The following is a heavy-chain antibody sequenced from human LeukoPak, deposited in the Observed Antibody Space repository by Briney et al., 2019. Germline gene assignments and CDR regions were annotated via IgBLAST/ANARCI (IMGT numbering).Heavy chain of an antibody. D-gene: IGHD3-22*01. J-gene: IGHJ4*02. CDR2: ISSSSSYI. CDR3: ARFPGRNYYDSSGFDY. V-gene: IGHV3-21*01. CDR1: GFTFSSYF. Sequence: GGSLRLSCAASGFTFSSYFMNWVRQAPGKGLEWVSFISSSSSYIYYADSVKGRFTISGDNAKNSLYLQMNSLRAEDTAVYYCARFPGRNYYDSSGFDYWGQGTLVTVSS.